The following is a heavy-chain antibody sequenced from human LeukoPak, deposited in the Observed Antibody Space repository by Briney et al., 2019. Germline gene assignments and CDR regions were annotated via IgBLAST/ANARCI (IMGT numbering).Heavy chain of an antibody. CDR2: IYYSGST. Sequence: PSETLSLTRTVSGGSISSSSYYWGWIRQPPGKGLEWIGSIYYSGSTYYNPSLKSRVTISVDTSKNQFSLKLSSVTAADTAVYYCARLTVTSLYGYYYYMDVWGKGTTVTVSS. CDR1: GGSISSSSYY. J-gene: IGHJ6*03. D-gene: IGHD4-17*01. V-gene: IGHV4-39*01. CDR3: ARLTVTSLYGYYYYMDV.